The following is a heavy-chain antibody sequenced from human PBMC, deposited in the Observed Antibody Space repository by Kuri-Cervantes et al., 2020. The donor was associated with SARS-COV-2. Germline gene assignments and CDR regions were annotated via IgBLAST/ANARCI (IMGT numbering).Heavy chain of an antibody. J-gene: IGHJ6*02. V-gene: IGHV3-53*01. CDR2: TYSGGNA. D-gene: IGHD3-10*01. CDR1: GFTVSRNY. Sequence: GESLKISCAVSGFTVSRNYMSWVRQAPGKGLEWVSVTYSGGNAYYADSVKGRFTISTDDSKNTPYLQLNSLRAEDSAVYYCAGGFAMVRSMDVWGQGTTVTVSS. CDR3: AGGFAMVRSMDV.